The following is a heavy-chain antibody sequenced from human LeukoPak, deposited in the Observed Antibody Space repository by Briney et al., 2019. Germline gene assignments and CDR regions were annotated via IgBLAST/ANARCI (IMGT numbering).Heavy chain of an antibody. CDR3: ARARELGTVDY. CDR1: GGSISSYY. CDR2: IYYSGST. V-gene: IGHV4-59*01. D-gene: IGHD7-27*01. Sequence: SETLSLTCTVSGGSISSYYWTWIRQPPGKGLEWIGYIYYSGSTNQNPSLKSRVTISVDTSKNQFSLKLTSVTAADTAVYYCARARELGTVDYWGQGTLVTVSS. J-gene: IGHJ4*02.